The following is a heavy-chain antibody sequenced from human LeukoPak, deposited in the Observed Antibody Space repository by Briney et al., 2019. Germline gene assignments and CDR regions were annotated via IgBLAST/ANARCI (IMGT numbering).Heavy chain of an antibody. J-gene: IGHJ4*02. D-gene: IGHD2-8*02. Sequence: GGSLRLSCAASGFTFSSYWMHWVRQAPGKGLVWVSRIKSDGSSTSYADSVKGRFTISSDNAKNTLYLQMNSLRAEDTAVYYCARDQLYCTGGTCYFDYWGRGTLVTVSS. CDR1: GFTFSSYW. V-gene: IGHV3-74*01. CDR3: ARDQLYCTGGTCYFDY. CDR2: IKSDGSST.